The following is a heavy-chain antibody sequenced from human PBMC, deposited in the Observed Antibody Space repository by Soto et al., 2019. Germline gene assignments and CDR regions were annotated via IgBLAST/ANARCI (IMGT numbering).Heavy chain of an antibody. D-gene: IGHD3-10*01. CDR1: GCTFNTYA. Sequence: VQLVQSGAEMQKPGSSVKVSCQSSGCTFNTYAMNWVRQAPGPGPEWMGDINPMFGSANYAPKSQGRVTITADESTGTSYMQMSRLTSEDTALYFLARGVQVHTPAVVYWGQGTLVTVSS. CDR2: INPMFGSA. CDR3: ARGVQVHTPAVVY. J-gene: IGHJ4*02. V-gene: IGHV1-69*19.